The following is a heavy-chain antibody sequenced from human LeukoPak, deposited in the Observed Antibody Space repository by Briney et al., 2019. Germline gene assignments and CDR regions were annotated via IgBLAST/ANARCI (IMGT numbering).Heavy chain of an antibody. CDR1: GASISSTSHH. J-gene: IGHJ4*01. CDR3: ARLEWGSAGSGSFDH. CDR2: ICYNGYT. D-gene: IGHD6-25*01. Sequence: SETLSLTCTVSGASISSTSHHWGWIRQPPGKGLEWIGAICYNGYTYYNPSLRSRVTISVITSKNQFSLKLSSVTAADTAVYYCARLEWGSAGSGSFDHWGHGTLVTVSS. V-gene: IGHV4-39*01.